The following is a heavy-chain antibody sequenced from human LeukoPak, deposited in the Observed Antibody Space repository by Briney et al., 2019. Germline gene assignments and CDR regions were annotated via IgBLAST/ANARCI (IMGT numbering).Heavy chain of an antibody. D-gene: IGHD3-22*01. V-gene: IGHV1-2*02. CDR1: GYTFTGYY. CDR3: ARDPVMGGSGYYYHP. J-gene: IGHJ5*02. CDR2: INPNSGGT. Sequence: GASVKVSCKASGYTFTGYYMHWVRQAPGQGLEWMGWINPNSGGTNYAQKFQGRVTMTRDTSISTAYMELSRLRSDDTAVYYCARDPVMGGSGYYYHPWGQGTLVTASS.